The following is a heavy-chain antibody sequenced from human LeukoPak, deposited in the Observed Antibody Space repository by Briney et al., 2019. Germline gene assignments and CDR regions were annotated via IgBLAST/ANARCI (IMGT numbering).Heavy chain of an antibody. J-gene: IGHJ4*02. CDR3: AAAYYYGSGSFDY. V-gene: IGHV3-30*01. CDR1: GFTFSSYA. CDR2: ISYDGSNK. Sequence: GRSLRLSCAASGFTFSSYAMHWVRQAPGKGLEWVAVISYDGSNKYYADSVEGRFTISRDNSKNTLYLQMNSLRAEDTAVYYCAAAYYYGSGSFDYWGQGTLVTVSS. D-gene: IGHD3-10*01.